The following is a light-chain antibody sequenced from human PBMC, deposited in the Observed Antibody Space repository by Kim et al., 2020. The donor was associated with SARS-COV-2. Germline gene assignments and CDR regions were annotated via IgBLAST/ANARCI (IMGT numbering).Light chain of an antibody. V-gene: IGKV1-5*01. Sequence: DIQMTQSPSTLSASVGDRVTITCRASQGITTSLAWYQQKPGKVPKLLIYEASTLETGVPSRFRGSGSGTDFTLTISSLQPDDFATYYCQQYNSYPWTFGQGTKVDIK. J-gene: IGKJ1*01. CDR1: QGITTS. CDR3: QQYNSYPWT. CDR2: EAS.